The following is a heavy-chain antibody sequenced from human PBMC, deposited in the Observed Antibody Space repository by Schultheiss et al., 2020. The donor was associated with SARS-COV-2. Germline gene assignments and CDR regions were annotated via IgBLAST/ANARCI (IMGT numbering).Heavy chain of an antibody. J-gene: IGHJ1*01. CDR3: AAYSPAAYYFDNNGYLDPIERV. D-gene: IGHD3-22*01. CDR1: GGTFSSYT. CDR2: IIPILGIA. V-gene: IGHV1-69*02. Sequence: SVKVSCKASGGTFSSYTISWVRQAPGQGLEWMGRIIPILGIANYAQKFQGRVTITADKSTSTAYMELSSLRSEDTAVYYCAAYSPAAYYFDNNGYLDPIERVWCQGALVKVSS.